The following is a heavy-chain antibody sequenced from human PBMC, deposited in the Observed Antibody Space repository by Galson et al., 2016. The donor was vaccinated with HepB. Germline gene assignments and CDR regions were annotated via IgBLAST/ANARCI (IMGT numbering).Heavy chain of an antibody. Sequence: SVKVSCKASGYTFRSNGISWVRQAPGQGLEWMGWISAYNGNTNYARKLQGRVTMTTDTSTSTAYMELRSLRSDDTAVYYCARDYNRYSSSWYFDYWGQGTLVTVSS. V-gene: IGHV1-18*01. CDR2: ISAYNGNT. D-gene: IGHD6-13*01. CDR1: GYTFRSNG. CDR3: ARDYNRYSSSWYFDY. J-gene: IGHJ4*02.